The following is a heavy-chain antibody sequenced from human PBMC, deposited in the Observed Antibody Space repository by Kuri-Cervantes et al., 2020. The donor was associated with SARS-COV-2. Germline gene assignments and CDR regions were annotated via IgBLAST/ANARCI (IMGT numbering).Heavy chain of an antibody. CDR1: GYTFTGYY. J-gene: IGHJ4*02. D-gene: IGHD6-13*01. CDR2: INPNSGGT. V-gene: IGHV1-2*02. CDR3: ARSFDSSSWHLFDY. Sequence: ASVKVSCKASGYTFTGYYMHWVRQAPGQGLEWMGWINPNSGGTNYAQKFQGRVTMTRDTSISTAYMELSRLRSDDTAVYYYARSFDSSSWHLFDYWGQGTLVTVSS.